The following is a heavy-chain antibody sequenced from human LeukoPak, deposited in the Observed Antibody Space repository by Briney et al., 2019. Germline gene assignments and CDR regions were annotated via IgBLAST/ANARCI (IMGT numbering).Heavy chain of an antibody. CDR2: INPNSGGT. CDR1: GYTFTGYY. CDR3: AREGAAAGSENWFDP. Sequence: ASVKVSCKASGYTFTGYYMHWVRPAPGQGLEGVGWINPNSGGTNYAQKFQGRVTMTRDTSISTAYMELSRLRSDDTAVYYCAREGAAAGSENWFDPWGQGTLVTVSS. V-gene: IGHV1-2*02. D-gene: IGHD6-13*01. J-gene: IGHJ5*02.